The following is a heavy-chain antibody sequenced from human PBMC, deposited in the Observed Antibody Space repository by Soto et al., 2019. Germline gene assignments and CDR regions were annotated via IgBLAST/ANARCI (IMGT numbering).Heavy chain of an antibody. D-gene: IGHD5-12*01. CDR1: GFTFSSYS. CDR3: ARGRRACYDYQDY. Sequence: EVQLVESGGGLVKPGGSLRLSCAASGFTFSSYSMNWVRQAPGKGLEWVSSLSSSSSYIYYADSVKGRFTISRDNAKNSLYLQMNSLRAEDTAVYYCARGRRACYDYQDYWCQGTLVTVSS. V-gene: IGHV3-21*01. CDR2: LSSSSSYI. J-gene: IGHJ4*02.